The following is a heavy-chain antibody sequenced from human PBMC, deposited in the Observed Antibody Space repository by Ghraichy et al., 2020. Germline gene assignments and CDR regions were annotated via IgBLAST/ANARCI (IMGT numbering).Heavy chain of an antibody. D-gene: IGHD3-22*01. Sequence: SETLSLTCTVSGGSISSYYWSWIRQPPGKGLEWIGYIYYSGSTNYNPSLKSRVTISVDTSKNQFSLKLSSVTAADTAVYYCARLTPFMIVAVGDAFDIWGQGTMVTVSS. J-gene: IGHJ3*02. CDR2: IYYSGST. V-gene: IGHV4-59*08. CDR1: GGSISSYY. CDR3: ARLTPFMIVAVGDAFDI.